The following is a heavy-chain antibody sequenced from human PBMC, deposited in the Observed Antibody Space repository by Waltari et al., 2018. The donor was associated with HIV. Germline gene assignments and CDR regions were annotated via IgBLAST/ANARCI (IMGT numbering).Heavy chain of an antibody. CDR2: IYYSGST. CDR1: GGPISSSSYH. J-gene: IGHJ4*02. V-gene: IGHV4-39*07. Sequence: QLQLQESGPGLVKPSETMSLPCTVSGGPISSSSYHWGWIRQPPGKGREAIGSIYYSGSTYYNPSLKSRVTISVDTSKNQFSLKLSSVTAADTAVYYCARDPTYYDYVCGSYRPPSPFDYWGQGTLVTVSS. CDR3: ARDPTYYDYVCGSYRPPSPFDY. D-gene: IGHD3-16*02.